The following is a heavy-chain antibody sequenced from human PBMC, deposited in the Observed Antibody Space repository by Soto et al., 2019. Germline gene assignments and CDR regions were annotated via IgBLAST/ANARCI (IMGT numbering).Heavy chain of an antibody. D-gene: IGHD6-13*01. CDR3: ARDSVLYSSSWYRFDP. Sequence: ASVKVSCKASGYTFTSYYMHWVRQAPGQGLEWMGRISAYNGNTSYAQKLQGRVTMTTDTSTSTAYMELRSLRSDDTAVYYCARDSVLYSSSWYRFDPWGQGTLVTVSS. CDR2: ISAYNGNT. J-gene: IGHJ5*02. CDR1: GYTFTSYY. V-gene: IGHV1-18*04.